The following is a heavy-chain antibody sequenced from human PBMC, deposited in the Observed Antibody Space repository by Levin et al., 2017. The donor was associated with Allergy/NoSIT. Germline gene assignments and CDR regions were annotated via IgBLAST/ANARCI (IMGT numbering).Heavy chain of an antibody. CDR3: ARDGIPTNRHDGANWFAL. D-gene: IGHD2-8*01. CDR1: IFNFGGYW. J-gene: IGHJ5*02. Sequence: GGSLRLSCAASIFNFGGYWMTWVRQAPGKGLEWVANINQDGSEIYYVDSVRGRFTISRDNAKNSLFLQMNNLKAEDTAVYYCARDGIPTNRHDGANWFALWGQGTLVSV. CDR2: INQDGSEI. V-gene: IGHV3-7*03.